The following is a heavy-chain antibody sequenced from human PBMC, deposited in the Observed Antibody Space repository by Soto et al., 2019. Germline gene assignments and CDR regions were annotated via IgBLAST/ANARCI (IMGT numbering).Heavy chain of an antibody. CDR3: AKGGYYYDSNAYHL. J-gene: IGHJ1*01. Sequence: LRLSCAASGFAFNTYGMHWVRQSPDKGLEWVAFTSYDSNNKYYADSVKGRFSISRDNLKNTLRLQMNSLRPEDTAVYYCAKGGYYYDSNAYHLWGQGTMVTVSS. CDR1: GFAFNTYG. CDR2: TSYDSNNK. V-gene: IGHV3-30*18. D-gene: IGHD3-22*01.